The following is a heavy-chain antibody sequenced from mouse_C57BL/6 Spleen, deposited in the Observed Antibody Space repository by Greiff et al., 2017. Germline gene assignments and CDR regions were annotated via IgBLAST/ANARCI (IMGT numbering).Heavy chain of an antibody. CDR3: ARWGDYDGFYAMDY. CDR2: INPYNGDT. D-gene: IGHD1-2*01. J-gene: IGHJ4*01. Sequence: EVQVVESGPELVKPGDSVKISCKASGYSFTGYFMNWVMQSHGKSLEWIGRINPYNGDTFYNQKFKGKATLTVDKSSSTAHMELRSLTSEDSAVYYCARWGDYDGFYAMDYWGQGTSVTVSS. CDR1: GYSFTGYF. V-gene: IGHV1-20*01.